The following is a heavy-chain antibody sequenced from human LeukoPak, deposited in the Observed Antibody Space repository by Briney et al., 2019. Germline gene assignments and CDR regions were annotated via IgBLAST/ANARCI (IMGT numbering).Heavy chain of an antibody. CDR3: ARDDAEALAVRPENFDY. J-gene: IGHJ4*02. D-gene: IGHD6-6*01. V-gene: IGHV3-23*01. CDR2: IRSNGDTA. CDR1: GFTFSRIA. Sequence: PGGSLRLSCAASGFTFSRIAMTWVRQAPGKGLEWVSTIRSNGDTAYNADSVRGRFAISRDNSKNALFLQMNSLRVEDTAVYYCARDDAEALAVRPENFDYWGQGTLVTVSS.